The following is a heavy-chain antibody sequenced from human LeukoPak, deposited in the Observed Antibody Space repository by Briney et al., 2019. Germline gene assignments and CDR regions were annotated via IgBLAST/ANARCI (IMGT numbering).Heavy chain of an antibody. CDR1: GYTFTGYY. Sequence: GASVKVSCKASGYTFTGYYMHWVRQAPGQGLEWMGWINPNNGDTNYAQKFQGRVTMTRDTSISTAYMELSRLRSDDTAVYFCAMGIAAITTRLGLDYWGQGTLVTVSS. J-gene: IGHJ4*02. D-gene: IGHD6-13*01. CDR3: AMGIAAITTRLGLDY. CDR2: INPNNGDT. V-gene: IGHV1-2*02.